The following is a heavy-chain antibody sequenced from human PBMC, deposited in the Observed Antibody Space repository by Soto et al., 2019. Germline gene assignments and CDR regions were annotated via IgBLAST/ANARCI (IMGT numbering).Heavy chain of an antibody. V-gene: IGHV1-46*01. J-gene: IGHJ4*02. Sequence: ASVKVSCKAAGYTFSTYFMHWVRQAPGQGLEWMGITYPSGGNSSYAQKFQGRVTMTSDTSTDTVYMELSSLRSEDTALYYCARGGPEMATMGGFDYWGQGTLVTVSS. CDR1: GYTFSTYF. CDR2: TYPSGGNS. CDR3: ARGGPEMATMGGFDY. D-gene: IGHD5-12*01.